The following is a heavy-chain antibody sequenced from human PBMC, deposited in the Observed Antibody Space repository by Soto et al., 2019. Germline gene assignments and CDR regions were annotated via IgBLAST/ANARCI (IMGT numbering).Heavy chain of an antibody. V-gene: IGHV3-73*01. J-gene: IGHJ4*02. CDR3: TSAGILTGYGNLIDY. CDR2: IRSKANSYAT. Sequence: GGSLRLSCAASGFTFSGSAMHWVRQASGKGLEWVGRIRSKANSYATAYAASVKGRFTISRDDSKNMAYLQMNSLKTEDTAVYYCTSAGILTGYGNLIDYWGQGTLVTVSS. CDR1: GFTFSGSA. D-gene: IGHD3-9*01.